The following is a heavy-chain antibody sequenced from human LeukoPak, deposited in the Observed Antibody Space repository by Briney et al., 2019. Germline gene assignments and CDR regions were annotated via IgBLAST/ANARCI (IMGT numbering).Heavy chain of an antibody. CDR3: ASDHNIPGVYCSGGSCYSGAFDI. CDR1: GFTFSSYA. V-gene: IGHV3-30*04. D-gene: IGHD2-15*01. Sequence: GRSLRLSCAASGFTFSSYAMHWVRQAPGKGLEWVAVISYDGSNKYYADSVKGRFTISRDNSKNTLYLQMNSLRAEDTAVYYCASDHNIPGVYCSGGSCYSGAFDIWGQGTMVTVSS. CDR2: ISYDGSNK. J-gene: IGHJ3*02.